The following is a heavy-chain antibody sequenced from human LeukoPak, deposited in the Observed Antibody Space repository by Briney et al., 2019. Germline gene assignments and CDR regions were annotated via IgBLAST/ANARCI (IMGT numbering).Heavy chain of an antibody. V-gene: IGHV4-39*07. J-gene: IGHJ6*02. CDR1: GGSISSSSYY. CDR2: IYYSGST. CDR3: ARGMAVTTDYYYYGMDV. Sequence: SETLSLTCTVSGGSISSSSYYWGWIRQPPGKGLEWIGSIYYSGSTYYNPSLKSRVTISVDTSKNQFSLKLSSVTAADTAVYYCARGMAVTTDYYYYGMDVWGQGTTVTVSS. D-gene: IGHD4-17*01.